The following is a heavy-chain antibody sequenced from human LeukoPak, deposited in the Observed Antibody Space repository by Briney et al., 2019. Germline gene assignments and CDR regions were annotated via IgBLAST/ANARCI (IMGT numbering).Heavy chain of an antibody. V-gene: IGHV3-23*01. D-gene: IGHD3-22*01. CDR2: ISGSGLDT. Sequence: GGSLRLSCAASGFTFSHYAMSWVRQAPGKGLEWVSGISGSGLDTYYGDSVKGRFTISRDSSRNTLYLQMNHVRVEDTALYYCAMKYYYDSSGFEPFWFDPWGQGTRVIVSS. CDR3: AMKYYYDSSGFEPFWFDP. J-gene: IGHJ5*02. CDR1: GFTFSHYA.